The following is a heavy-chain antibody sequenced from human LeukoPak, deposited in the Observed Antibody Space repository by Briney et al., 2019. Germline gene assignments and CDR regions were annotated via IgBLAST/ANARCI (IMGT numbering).Heavy chain of an antibody. CDR3: TRGGYGDDAFDI. V-gene: IGHV1-18*01. D-gene: IGHD5-18*01. J-gene: IGHJ3*02. Sequence: ASVKVSCKASGYTFTSYGISWVRQAPGQGLEWMGWISAYNGNTDYAQSLQGRVTTTTDTSTSTAYMALRSLRSDDTAVYYCTRGGYGDDAFDIWGQGTMVTVSS. CDR1: GYTFTSYG. CDR2: ISAYNGNT.